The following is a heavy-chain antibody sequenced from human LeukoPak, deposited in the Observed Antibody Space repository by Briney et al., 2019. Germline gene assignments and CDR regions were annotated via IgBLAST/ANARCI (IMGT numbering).Heavy chain of an antibody. V-gene: IGHV3-23*01. CDR2: ISGSGGST. D-gene: IGHD6-6*01. CDR3: AKDRRAARQGTDAFDI. CDR1: GFTFSSYA. Sequence: GGSLRLSCAASGFTFSSYAMSWVRQAPGKGLEWVSGISGSGGSTYYADSVKGRFTISRDNYKNTLYLQMNSLRAEDTAVYYCAKDRRAARQGTDAFDIWGQGTMVTVSS. J-gene: IGHJ3*02.